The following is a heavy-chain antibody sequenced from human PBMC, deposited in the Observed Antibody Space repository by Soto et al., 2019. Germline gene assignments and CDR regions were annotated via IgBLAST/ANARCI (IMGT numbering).Heavy chain of an antibody. Sequence: QVQLVQSGAEVKKPGASVYVSCKASGYTFSDYYVHWVRQAPGQGLEWMGWINPNVGGTNYARKFQGRVTMTRDTSISTVYMKLTRLSPDGTAIYYCARGGREVPRIPYDTWGQGTRVTVSS. CDR3: ARGGREVPRIPYDT. D-gene: IGHD3-16*01. CDR2: INPNVGGT. V-gene: IGHV1-2*02. J-gene: IGHJ5*02. CDR1: GYTFSDYY.